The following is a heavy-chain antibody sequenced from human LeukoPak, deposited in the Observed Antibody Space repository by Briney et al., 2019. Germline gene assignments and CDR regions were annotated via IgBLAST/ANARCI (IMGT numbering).Heavy chain of an antibody. D-gene: IGHD5-24*01. CDR1: GGSFSGYY. CDR3: ARAQRWVYGMDV. V-gene: IGHV4-59*01. Sequence: SETLSLTCAVYGGSFSGYYWSWIRQPPGKGLEWIGYIYYSGSTNYNPSLKSRVTISVDTSKNQFSLKLSSVTAADTAVYYCARAQRWVYGMDVWGQGTTVTVSS. CDR2: IYYSGST. J-gene: IGHJ6*02.